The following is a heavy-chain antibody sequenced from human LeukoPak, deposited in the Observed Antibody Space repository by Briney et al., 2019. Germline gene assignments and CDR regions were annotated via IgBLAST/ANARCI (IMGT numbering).Heavy chain of an antibody. J-gene: IGHJ5*02. V-gene: IGHV4-31*03. D-gene: IGHD3-10*01. Sequence: SETLSLTCTVSGGSISSGNYYRSWIRQHPGKGLERIGYIHHSGGTYYNPSLKSRVIISVDTSKNQFSLKLNSVTAADTAVYYCATYGSGSYRFDPWGQGTLVTVSS. CDR2: IHHSGGT. CDR1: GGSISSGNYY. CDR3: ATYGSGSYRFDP.